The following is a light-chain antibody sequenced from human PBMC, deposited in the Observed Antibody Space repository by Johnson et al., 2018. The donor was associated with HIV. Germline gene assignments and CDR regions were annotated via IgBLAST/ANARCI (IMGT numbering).Light chain of an antibody. Sequence: HSVLTQPPSVSAAPGQRVTISCSGSTSNFENYYVSWYQHLPGTAPKLLIYDNNKRPSGIPDRFSGSKSGTSATLGITGLQTGDEADYYCGTWDSSLSVYVFGNGTKVTVL. CDR2: DNN. J-gene: IGLJ1*01. CDR1: TSNFENYY. V-gene: IGLV1-51*01. CDR3: GTWDSSLSVYV.